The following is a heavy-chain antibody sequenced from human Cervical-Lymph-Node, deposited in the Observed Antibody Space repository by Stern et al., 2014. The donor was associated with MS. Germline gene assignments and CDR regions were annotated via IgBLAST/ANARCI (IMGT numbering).Heavy chain of an antibody. Sequence: QVQLEQSGSELKKPGASVKVSCKASGNFFTNYALNWVRQAPGQGLEWMGWINTNTGNPTYAQGFTGRFVFSLDTSVNTAYLQISSLKAEDTAVYFCARDSSIGYPPLFDYWGQGTLVTVSS. D-gene: IGHD3-22*01. CDR3: ARDSSIGYPPLFDY. CDR1: GNFFTNYA. J-gene: IGHJ4*02. V-gene: IGHV7-4-1*02. CDR2: INTNTGNP.